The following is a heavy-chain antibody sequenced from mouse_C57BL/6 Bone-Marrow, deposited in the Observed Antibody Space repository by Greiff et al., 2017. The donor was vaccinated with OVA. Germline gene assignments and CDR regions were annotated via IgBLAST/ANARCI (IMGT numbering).Heavy chain of an antibody. CDR3: TRDYYYGSPYAMDY. Sequence: EVMLVESGEGLVKPGGSLKLSCAASGFTFSSYAMSWVRQTPEKRLEWVAYISSGGDYIYYADTVKGRFTLSRDNARNTLYLQMSSLKSEDTAMYYCTRDYYYGSPYAMDYWGQGTSVTVSS. D-gene: IGHD1-1*01. V-gene: IGHV5-9-1*02. CDR2: ISSGGDYI. J-gene: IGHJ4*01. CDR1: GFTFSSYA.